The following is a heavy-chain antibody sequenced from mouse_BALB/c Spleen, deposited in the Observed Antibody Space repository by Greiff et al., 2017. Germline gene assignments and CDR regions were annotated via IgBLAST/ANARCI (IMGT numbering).Heavy chain of an antibody. CDR3: ARDGNYENWYFDV. J-gene: IGHJ1*01. Sequence: SGPELVKPGASVKISCKASGYSFTGYFMNWVMQSHGKSLEWIGRINPYNGDTFYNQKFKGKATLTVDKSSSTAHMELRSLASEDSAVYYCARDGNYENWYFDVWGAGTTVTVSS. CDR1: GYSFTGYF. V-gene: IGHV1-20*02. CDR2: INPYNGDT. D-gene: IGHD2-1*01.